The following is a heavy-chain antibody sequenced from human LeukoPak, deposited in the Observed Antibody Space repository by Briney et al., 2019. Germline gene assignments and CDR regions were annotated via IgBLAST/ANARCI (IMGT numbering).Heavy chain of an antibody. Sequence: GGSLRLSCAASGFTFSNAWMSWVGQAPGKGLEWVGRIKSNTDGGTTDYAAPVKGRFTISRDDSECTLYLQMNSLKTEDTAVYYCTTSMVRGVLIDYWGEGALVTVSS. D-gene: IGHD3-10*01. CDR1: GFTFSNAW. CDR3: TTSMVRGVLIDY. V-gene: IGHV3-15*01. CDR2: IKSNTDGGTT. J-gene: IGHJ4*02.